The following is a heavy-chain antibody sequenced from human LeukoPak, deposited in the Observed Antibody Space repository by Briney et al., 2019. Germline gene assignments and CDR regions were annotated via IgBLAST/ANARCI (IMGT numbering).Heavy chain of an antibody. J-gene: IGHJ3*02. CDR3: AREGPLMRAFDI. CDR2: ISSSSSYI. D-gene: IGHD3-9*01. Sequence: GGSLRLSCAASGSTFSSYSMNWVRQAPGKGLEWVSSISSSSSYIYYADSVKGRFTISRDNAKNSLYLQMNSLRAEDTAVYYCAREGPLMRAFDIWGQGTMVTVSS. V-gene: IGHV3-21*01. CDR1: GSTFSSYS.